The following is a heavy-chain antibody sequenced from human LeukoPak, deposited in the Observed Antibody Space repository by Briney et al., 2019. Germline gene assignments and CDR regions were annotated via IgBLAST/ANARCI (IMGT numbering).Heavy chain of an antibody. CDR1: GGSISSYY. J-gene: IGHJ4*02. Sequence: SETLSLTCTVSGGSISSYYWSWIRQPPGKGLEWIGYIYYSGSTNYNPSLKSRVTISVDTSKNQFSLKLSSVTAADTAVYYCARELLRHDILTGSYFDYWGQGTLVSVSS. V-gene: IGHV4-59*01. D-gene: IGHD3-9*01. CDR3: ARELLRHDILTGSYFDY. CDR2: IYYSGST.